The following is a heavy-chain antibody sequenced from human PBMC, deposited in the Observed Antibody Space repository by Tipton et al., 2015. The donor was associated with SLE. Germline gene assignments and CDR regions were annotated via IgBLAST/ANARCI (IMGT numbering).Heavy chain of an antibody. V-gene: IGHV4-31*03. D-gene: IGHD2-2*01. Sequence: TLSLTCTVSGGSISSGGYYWSWIRQHPGKGLEWIGYIYYSGSTYYNPSLKSRVTMSVDTSKNQFSLKLSSVTAADTAVYYCARYVVVPAAISSCYYYRDVWGKGTGVTVSS. J-gene: IGHJ6*03. CDR2: IYYSGST. CDR1: GGSISSGGYY. CDR3: ARYVVVPAAISSCYYYRDV.